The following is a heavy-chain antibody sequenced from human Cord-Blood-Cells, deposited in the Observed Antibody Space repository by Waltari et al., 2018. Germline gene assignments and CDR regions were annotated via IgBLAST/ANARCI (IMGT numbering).Heavy chain of an antibody. CDR3: ARDNRGYCSGGSCYSVDWYFDL. D-gene: IGHD2-15*01. J-gene: IGHJ2*01. CDR2: IKQDGREK. Sequence: EVQLVESGGGLVQPGGSLRLSCAASGFTFSSYRMSWVRQAPGKGLEWVANIKQDGREKYYVDAVKGRFTSARDNAKKALYLQMNSLRAEDTAVYYCARDNRGYCSGGSCYSVDWYFDLWGRGTLVTVSS. V-gene: IGHV3-7*01. CDR1: GFTFSSYR.